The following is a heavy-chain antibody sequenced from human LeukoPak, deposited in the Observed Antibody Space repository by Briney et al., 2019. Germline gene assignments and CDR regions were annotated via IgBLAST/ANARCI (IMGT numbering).Heavy chain of an antibody. J-gene: IGHJ3*02. Sequence: SSETLSLTCTVSGGSISSYYWSWVRQPPGKGLGWIGYIYYSGSTNYNPSLKSRVTISVDTSKNQFSLKLSSVTAADTAVYYCASSGYYDSSGMNDAFDIWGQGTIVTVSS. CDR3: ASSGYYDSSGMNDAFDI. CDR2: IYYSGST. CDR1: GGSISSYY. D-gene: IGHD3-22*01. V-gene: IGHV4-59*01.